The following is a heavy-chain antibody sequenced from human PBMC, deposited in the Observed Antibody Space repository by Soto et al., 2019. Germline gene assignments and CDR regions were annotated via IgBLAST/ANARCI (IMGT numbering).Heavy chain of an antibody. CDR2: ISGSGGST. CDR3: AKVGGQWPQGDDY. Sequence: PVGSLRVPCAAAGFTFSRYAMSWVLQAPGKGLEWVSAISGSGGSTYYADSVKGRFNIYRDNSKNTLYLQMNSLRAEDTAVYYCAKVGGQWPQGDDYWGQGTLVTVSS. V-gene: IGHV3-23*01. D-gene: IGHD6-19*01. CDR1: GFTFSRYA. J-gene: IGHJ4*02.